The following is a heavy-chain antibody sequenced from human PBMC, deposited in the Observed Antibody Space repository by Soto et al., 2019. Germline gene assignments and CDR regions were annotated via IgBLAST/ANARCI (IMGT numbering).Heavy chain of an antibody. V-gene: IGHV1-69*13. CDR2: IIPIFGTA. D-gene: IGHD3-22*01. J-gene: IGHJ5*02. Sequence: SVKVSCKASGGTFSSYAISWVRQAPGQGLEWIGGIIPIFGTANYAQKFQGRVTITADESTSTAYMELSSLRSEDTAVYYCARDRNDRGLYDPWGQGTLVTVSS. CDR3: ARDRNDRGLYDP. CDR1: GGTFSSYA.